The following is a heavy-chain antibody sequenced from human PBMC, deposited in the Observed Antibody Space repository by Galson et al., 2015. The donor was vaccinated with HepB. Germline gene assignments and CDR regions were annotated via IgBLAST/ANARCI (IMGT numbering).Heavy chain of an antibody. CDR1: GGSFSGYY. V-gene: IGHV4-34*01. D-gene: IGHD3-22*01. CDR2: TNHSGRT. CDR3: ARPFDSSGYYYAQ. Sequence: TLSLTCAVYGGSFSGYYWSWIRQPPGKGLEWIGETNHSGRTNYNPSLKSRVTISLDTSKNQFSLKLSSVTAADTAVYYCARPFDSSGYYYAQWGQGTLVTVSS. J-gene: IGHJ4*02.